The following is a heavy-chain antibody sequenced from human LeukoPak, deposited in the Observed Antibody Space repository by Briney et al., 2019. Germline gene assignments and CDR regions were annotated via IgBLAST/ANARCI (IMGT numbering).Heavy chain of an antibody. V-gene: IGHV4-59*08. CDR1: GGSISSYY. CDR2: IYYSGST. Sequence: SETLSLTCTVSGGSISSYYWNWIRQPPGKGLEWIGYIYYSGSTNYNPSLKSRVTISVDTSKNQFSLKLSSVTAADTAVYYCARPAWKSSSNYGYYFDYWGQGTLVTVSS. D-gene: IGHD4-4*01. J-gene: IGHJ4*02. CDR3: ARPAWKSSSNYGYYFDY.